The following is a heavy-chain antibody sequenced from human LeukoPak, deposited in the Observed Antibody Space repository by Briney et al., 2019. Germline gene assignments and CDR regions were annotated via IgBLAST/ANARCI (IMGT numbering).Heavy chain of an antibody. CDR1: GFTFSSYA. V-gene: IGHV3-23*01. J-gene: IGHJ5*02. D-gene: IGHD6-19*01. CDR3: AKSSGWYYGRNWFDP. CDR2: ISGSGGST. Sequence: GGSLRLSCAASGFTFSSYAMSWVRQAPGKGLEWDSAISGSGGSTYYADSVKGRFTISRDNSKNTLYLQMNSLRAEDTAVYYCAKSSGWYYGRNWFDPWGQGTLVTVSS.